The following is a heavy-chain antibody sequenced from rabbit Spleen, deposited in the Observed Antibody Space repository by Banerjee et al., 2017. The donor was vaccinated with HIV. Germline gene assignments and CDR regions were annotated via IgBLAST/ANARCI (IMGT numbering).Heavy chain of an antibody. CDR1: GFTFSYW. Sequence: QEQLEESGGDLVKPEGSLTLTCTASGFTFSYWICWVRQAPGKGMEWITCIRTSDGYTSDATWAEGRYTNSKITSTTVTLQKTSMTAADPATYFCARLDTRGSGYGHVLWGPATIVT. J-gene: IGHJ6*01. CDR3: ARLDTRGSGYGHVL. V-gene: IGHV1S45*01. D-gene: IGHD1-1*01. CDR2: IRTSDGYT.